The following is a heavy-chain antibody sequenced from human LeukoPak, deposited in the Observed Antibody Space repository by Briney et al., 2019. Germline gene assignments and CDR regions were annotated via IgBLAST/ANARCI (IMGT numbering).Heavy chain of an antibody. V-gene: IGHV1-2*02. J-gene: IGHJ5*02. CDR1: GYTFTGYY. CDR2: INPNSGGT. CDR3: ARDKFTAVRGATSPRWFDP. D-gene: IGHD3-10*01. Sequence: ASVKVSCKASGYTFTGYYMHWVRQAPGQGLEWMGWINPNSGGTNYAQKFQGRVTMTRDTSISTAYMELSRLRSDDTAVYYCARDKFTAVRGATSPRWFDPWGQGTLVTVSS.